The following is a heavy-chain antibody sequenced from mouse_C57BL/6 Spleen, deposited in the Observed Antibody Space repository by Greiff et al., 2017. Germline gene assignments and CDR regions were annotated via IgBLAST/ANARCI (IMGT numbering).Heavy chain of an antibody. CDR1: GYAFSSSW. CDR2: IYPGDGAP. V-gene: IGHV1-82*01. Sequence: QVQLQQSGPELVKPGASVKMSCKASGYAFSSSWMNWVKQRPGKGLEWIGRIYPGDGAPNYNRKFKGKATLTADKSASSSYMQLSSLTSEDSAVYFCAKEGVGDSSGFAYGGQGTLVTVSA. D-gene: IGHD1-1*01. CDR3: AKEGVGDSSGFAY. J-gene: IGHJ3*01.